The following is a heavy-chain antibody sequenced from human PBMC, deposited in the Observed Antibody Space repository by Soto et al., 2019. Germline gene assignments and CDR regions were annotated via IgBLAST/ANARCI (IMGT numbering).Heavy chain of an antibody. CDR1: GFTFSSYA. V-gene: IGHV3-23*01. D-gene: IGHD3-9*01. Sequence: PGGSLRLSCAASGFTFSSYAMSWVRQAPGKGLEWVSAISGSGGSTYYADSVKGRFTISRDNSKNTLYLQMNSLRAEDTAVYYCAKTRRYDILTGYYNYFDYWGQGTLVTVSS. CDR3: AKTRRYDILTGYYNYFDY. J-gene: IGHJ4*02. CDR2: ISGSGGST.